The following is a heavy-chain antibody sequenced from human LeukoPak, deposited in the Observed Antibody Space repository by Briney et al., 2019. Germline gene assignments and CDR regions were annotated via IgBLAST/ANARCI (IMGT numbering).Heavy chain of an antibody. CDR2: IIPIFGTA. Sequence: SVKVSCKASGGTFSSYAISWVRQPPGQGLEWMEGIIPIFGTANYAQKFQGRVTITADESTSTVYMELSSLRSEDTAVYYCARDPPAAAAGTVLDDYWGQGTLVTVSS. V-gene: IGHV1-69*13. CDR3: ARDPPAAAAGTVLDDY. D-gene: IGHD6-13*01. CDR1: GGTFSSYA. J-gene: IGHJ4*02.